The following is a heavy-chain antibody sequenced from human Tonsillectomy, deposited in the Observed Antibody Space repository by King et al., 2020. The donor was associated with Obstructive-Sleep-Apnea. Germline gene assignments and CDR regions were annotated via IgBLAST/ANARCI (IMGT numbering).Heavy chain of an antibody. CDR1: GFSFSAYA. D-gene: IGHD3-10*01. Sequence: EVQLVESGGGLVKPGGSLRLSCAASGFSFSAYAMTWVRRAPGKGLEWVSSIIGDGGYIYYADSVRGRFTISRDNAKNSLYLQMDSLRAEDTAVYYCARPSYGSGVYYYFYMDVWGKGTTVAVS. CDR3: ARPSYGSGVYYYFYMDV. CDR2: IIGDGGYI. V-gene: IGHV3-21*01. J-gene: IGHJ6*03.